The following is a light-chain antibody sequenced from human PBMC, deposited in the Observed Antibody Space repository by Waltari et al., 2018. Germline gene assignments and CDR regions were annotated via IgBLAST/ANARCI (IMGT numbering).Light chain of an antibody. J-gene: IGKJ2*01. CDR3: QQYNNWLYT. V-gene: IGKV3-15*01. Sequence: EIVMTQSPATLSVSPGDRVTLPCRASQSVSSSLAWYQQKPGQAPSLLIYGAATWANGIPARFSGSGSGTEFTLTISSLQSEDIAIYYCQQYNNWLYTFGQGTKLEIK. CDR2: GAA. CDR1: QSVSSS.